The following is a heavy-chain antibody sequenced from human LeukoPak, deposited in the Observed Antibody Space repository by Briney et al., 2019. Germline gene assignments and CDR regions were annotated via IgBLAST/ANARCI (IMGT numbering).Heavy chain of an antibody. V-gene: IGHV3-7*01. CDR3: ARDPIGYCSSTSCSPR. J-gene: IGHJ4*02. D-gene: IGHD2-2*01. CDR1: GFTCSSYC. CDR2: IKQDGSEK. Sequence: GGSLRLFYATFGFTCSSYCMSGVRQVRGNLNNSLANIKQDGSEKYYVDSVKGRFTISRDNAKNSLYLQMNSLRAEDTAVYYCARDPIGYCSSTSCSPRWGQGTLVTVSS.